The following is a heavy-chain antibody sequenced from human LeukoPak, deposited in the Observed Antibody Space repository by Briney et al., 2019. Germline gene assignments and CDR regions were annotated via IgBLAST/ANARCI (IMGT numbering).Heavy chain of an antibody. CDR2: ISSSSSYI. Sequence: GGSLRLSCAVSGFTFSSYTINWVRQAPGKGLEWVSSISSSSSYIYYADSVKGRFTISRDNSKNTLYLQMNSLRGDDTAVYYCAKGGSPVFYGSGRFDYWGQGTLVTVSS. CDR3: AKGGSPVFYGSGRFDY. J-gene: IGHJ4*02. CDR1: GFTFSSYT. V-gene: IGHV3-21*04. D-gene: IGHD3-10*01.